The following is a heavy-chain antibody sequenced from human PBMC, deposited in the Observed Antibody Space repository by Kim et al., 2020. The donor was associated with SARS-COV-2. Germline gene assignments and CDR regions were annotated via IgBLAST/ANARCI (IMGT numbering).Heavy chain of an antibody. CDR1: EFAFSTSW. CDR2: INPDGSKT. D-gene: IGHD6-19*01. CDR3: ARASRCSGDHCYSWFDP. Sequence: GGSLRLSCAASEFAFSTSWMYWVRQVPGEGLVFVSRINPDGSKTNYAESVKGRFTISRDNAKNTLYLQMNSLRAEDTAVYYCARASRCSGDHCYSWFDPWGQGTLVTVSS. J-gene: IGHJ5*02. V-gene: IGHV3-74*01.